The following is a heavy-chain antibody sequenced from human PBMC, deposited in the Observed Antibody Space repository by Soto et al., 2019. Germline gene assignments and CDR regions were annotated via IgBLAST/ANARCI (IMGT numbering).Heavy chain of an antibody. Sequence: SETLSLTCTVSGGSISSYYWSWIRQPPGKGLEWILYIDYSGSTNYNPALKSRVTISVDTSKNQFSLRLSSVTAADTAVYYCARDRSYASTGYLHXWGQGTPLTVSX. CDR3: ARDRSYASTGYLHX. D-gene: IGHD3-22*01. CDR2: IDYSGST. V-gene: IGHV4-59*01. CDR1: GGSISSYY. J-gene: IGHJ5*02.